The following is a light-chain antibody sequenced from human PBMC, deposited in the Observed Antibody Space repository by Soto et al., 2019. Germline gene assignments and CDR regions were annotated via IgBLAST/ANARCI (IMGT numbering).Light chain of an antibody. V-gene: IGKV1-39*01. J-gene: IGKJ2*02. CDR3: QQSYSTPRT. Sequence: DLQMTQSPSSLSASVGDRVTITCRASQSISTLLNWYQQKVGKAPKLLIYAASSLQRGVPSRFSGSGSGTDFTLTISSLQPEDFATYYCQQSYSTPRTFGQGTKLEIK. CDR1: QSISTL. CDR2: AAS.